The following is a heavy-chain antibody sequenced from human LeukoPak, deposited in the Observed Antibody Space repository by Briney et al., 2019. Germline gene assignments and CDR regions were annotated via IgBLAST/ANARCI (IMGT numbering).Heavy chain of an antibody. V-gene: IGHV4-39*01. J-gene: IGHJ4*02. CDR1: GGSISSSSYY. Sequence: SETLSLTCTASGGSISSSSYYWGWIRQPPGKGLEWIGSIYYSGSTYYNPSLKSRVTISVDTSKNQFSLKLSSVTAADTAVYYCARHRKGLVPDYFDYWGQGTLVTVSS. CDR2: IYYSGST. CDR3: ARHRKGLVPDYFDY. D-gene: IGHD6-19*01.